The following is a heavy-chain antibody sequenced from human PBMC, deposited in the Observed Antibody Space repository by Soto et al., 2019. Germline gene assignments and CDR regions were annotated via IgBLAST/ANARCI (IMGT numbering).Heavy chain of an antibody. CDR1: GFTFRSYV. CDR3: ARWGTTGGLDV. CDR2: TSYDGSGK. V-gene: IGHV3-30*19. J-gene: IGHJ1*01. Sequence: ESGGGVVQPGTSLRLSCVGSGFTFRSYVIHWVRQAPGKGLEWVALTSYDGSGKYYGDSVRGRFTISRDNSRNTVDLQMDSLRLEDTALYYCARWGTTGGLDVWGQGTLVS. D-gene: IGHD3-16*01.